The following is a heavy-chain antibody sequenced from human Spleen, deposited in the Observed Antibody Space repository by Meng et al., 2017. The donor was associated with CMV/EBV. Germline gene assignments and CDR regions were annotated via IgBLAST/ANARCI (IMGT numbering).Heavy chain of an antibody. D-gene: IGHD2-15*01. Sequence: VRLLGSGGGLVQPGGSLILSCAASGLTFSSYAMSWVRQAPGKGLEWVSAISGSGGSTYYADSVKGRFTISRDNSKNTLYLQMNSLRAEDTAVYYCAKCLNVGGSCYFFDYWGQGTLVTVSS. J-gene: IGHJ4*02. V-gene: IGHV3-23*01. CDR1: GLTFSSYA. CDR2: ISGSGGST. CDR3: AKCLNVGGSCYFFDY.